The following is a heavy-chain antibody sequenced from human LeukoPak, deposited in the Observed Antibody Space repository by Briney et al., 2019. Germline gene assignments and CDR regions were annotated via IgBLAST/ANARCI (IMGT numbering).Heavy chain of an antibody. J-gene: IGHJ6*03. Sequence: PGGSLRLSCAASGFTFSSYAMSWVRQAPGKGLEWVSAISGSGGSTYYADSVKGRFTMSRDNSKNTLYLQMNSLRAEDTAVYYCAKVGRVVPAAMEASRNYYYYMDVWGKGTTVTVSS. CDR1: GFTFSSYA. CDR3: AKVGRVVPAAMEASRNYYYYMDV. D-gene: IGHD2-2*01. V-gene: IGHV3-23*01. CDR2: ISGSGGST.